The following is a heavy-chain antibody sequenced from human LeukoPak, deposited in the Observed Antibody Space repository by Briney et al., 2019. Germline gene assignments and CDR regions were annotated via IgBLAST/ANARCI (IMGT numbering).Heavy chain of an antibody. Sequence: GGSLRLSCAASGFTFSSYAMSWVRQAPGKGLEWVSVIYSGGSTYYADSVKGRFTISRDNSKNTLYLQMNSLRSEDTAVYYCASSYGSGSYYRSPLDYWGQGTLVTVSS. D-gene: IGHD3-10*01. CDR3: ASSYGSGSYYRSPLDY. CDR1: GFTFSSYA. J-gene: IGHJ4*02. V-gene: IGHV3-53*05. CDR2: IYSGGST.